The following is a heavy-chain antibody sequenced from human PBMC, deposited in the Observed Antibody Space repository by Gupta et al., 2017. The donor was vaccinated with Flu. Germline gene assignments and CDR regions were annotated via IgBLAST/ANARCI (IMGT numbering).Heavy chain of an antibody. CDR2: ISGSGGST. Sequence: EVQLLESGGGLAQPGGSLSLSCAASGFTFSSSAMSWVRQAPGKGLEWVSAISGSGGSTDYADSVKGRFTISRDNSKNTLYLQMNSLRAEDTAVYYCAADSSSWYFDYWGHGTLVTVSS. D-gene: IGHD6-13*01. CDR3: AADSSSWYFDY. J-gene: IGHJ4*01. CDR1: GFTFSSSA. V-gene: IGHV3-23*01.